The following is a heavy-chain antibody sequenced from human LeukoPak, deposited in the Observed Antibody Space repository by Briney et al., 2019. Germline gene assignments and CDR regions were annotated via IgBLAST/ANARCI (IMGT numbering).Heavy chain of an antibody. V-gene: IGHV1-8*01. CDR2: MNPNSGNT. Sequence: ASVKVSCKASGYTFTSYDINWVRQATGQGLEWMGWMNPNSGNTGYAQKFQGRVTMTRNTSISTAYMELSSLRSDDTAVYYCAREPPHYYGSGSYRYWGQGTLVTVSS. CDR1: GYTFTSYD. D-gene: IGHD3-10*01. CDR3: AREPPHYYGSGSYRY. J-gene: IGHJ4*02.